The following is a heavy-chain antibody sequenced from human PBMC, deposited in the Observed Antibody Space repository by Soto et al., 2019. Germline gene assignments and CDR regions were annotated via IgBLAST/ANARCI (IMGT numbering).Heavy chain of an antibody. Sequence: QVQLVESGGGVVQPGRSLRLSCAASGFTFSSYGMHWVRQAPGKGLEWVAVISYDGSNKYYADSVKGRFTISRDNSTNTLYLQMNSLRAENTAVYYCAKGLGSSWDGNYGMDVWGQVTTVTVSS. J-gene: IGHJ6*02. D-gene: IGHD6-13*01. CDR3: AKGLGSSWDGNYGMDV. CDR1: GFTFSSYG. CDR2: ISYDGSNK. V-gene: IGHV3-30*18.